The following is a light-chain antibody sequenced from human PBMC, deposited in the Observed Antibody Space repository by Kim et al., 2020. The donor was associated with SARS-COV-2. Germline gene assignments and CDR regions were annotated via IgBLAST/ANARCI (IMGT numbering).Light chain of an antibody. J-gene: IGKJ4*01. CDR2: GAS. Sequence: CPGERATLSCRASQHVSSNYLAWYQQKPGQAPRLLIYGASSRATGIPDRFSGSGSGTDFTLTISRLEPEDFAVYYCQQYDSSPNTFGGGTKVDIK. CDR1: QHVSSNY. CDR3: QQYDSSPNT. V-gene: IGKV3-20*01.